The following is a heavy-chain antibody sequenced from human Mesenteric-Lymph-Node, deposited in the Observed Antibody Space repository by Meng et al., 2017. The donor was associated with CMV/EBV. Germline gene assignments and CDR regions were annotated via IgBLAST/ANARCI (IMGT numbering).Heavy chain of an antibody. J-gene: IGHJ6*02. D-gene: IGHD2-2*01. CDR3: AKTKGVPAAGKATPYYYYYGMDV. Sequence: GESLKISCAASGFTFSNYGMHWVRQAPGKGLEWVAFIRYDGSNKYYADSVKGRFTISRDNSKNTLYLQMNSLRAEDTAVYYCAKTKGVPAAGKATPYYYYYGMDVWGQGTTVTVSS. V-gene: IGHV3-30*02. CDR2: IRYDGSNK. CDR1: GFTFSNYG.